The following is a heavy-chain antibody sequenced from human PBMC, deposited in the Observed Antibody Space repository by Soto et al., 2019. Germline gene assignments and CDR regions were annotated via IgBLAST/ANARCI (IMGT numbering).Heavy chain of an antibody. Sequence: QVQLVESGGGVVQPGRSLRLSCAASGFTFSSYGMHWVRQAPGKGLEWVAVISYDGSNKYYADSVKGRFTISRDNSKNXLDLQMTILRAEDTAVYYCAPDYDILTGTWGDFDYWGQGTLVTVSS. V-gene: IGHV3-30*03. J-gene: IGHJ4*02. CDR3: APDYDILTGTWGDFDY. D-gene: IGHD3-9*01. CDR1: GFTFSSYG. CDR2: ISYDGSNK.